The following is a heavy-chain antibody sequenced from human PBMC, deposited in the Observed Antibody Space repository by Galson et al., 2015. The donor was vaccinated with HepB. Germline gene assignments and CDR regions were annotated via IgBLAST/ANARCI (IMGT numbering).Heavy chain of an antibody. CDR3: ARLQGHAFDI. CDR1: GYSFSSYW. J-gene: IGHJ3*02. V-gene: IGHV5-51*03. Sequence: QSGAEVKKPGESLKISCQGSGYSFSSYWIGWVRQMPGKGLQWMGIIYPSDSDATYSPSFQGQVTISVDYSINTAYLQWSRLKASDTATYYCARLQGHAFDIWGQGTVVTVST. CDR2: IYPSDSDA.